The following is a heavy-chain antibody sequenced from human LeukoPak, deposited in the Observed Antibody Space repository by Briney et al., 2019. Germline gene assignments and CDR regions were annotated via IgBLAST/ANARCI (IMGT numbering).Heavy chain of an antibody. CDR2: IIPIFGTA. V-gene: IGHV1-69*05. D-gene: IGHD2-2*01. J-gene: IGHJ5*02. CDR3: ARAQFLGYCSSTSCTQNWFDP. Sequence: SVKVSCKASGGTFSSYAISWVRQAPGQGLERMGGIIPIFGTANYAQKFQGRVTITTDESTSTAYMELSSLRSEDTAVYYCARAQFLGYCSSTSCTQNWFDPWGQGTLVTVSS. CDR1: GGTFSSYA.